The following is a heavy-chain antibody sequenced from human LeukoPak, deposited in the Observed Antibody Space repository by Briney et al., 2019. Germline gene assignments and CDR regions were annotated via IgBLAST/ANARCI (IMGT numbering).Heavy chain of an antibody. J-gene: IGHJ3*02. CDR2: ISAYNGNT. CDR3: AREFGGYPNRAFDI. CDR1: GYTFTSYG. D-gene: IGHD3-22*01. Sequence: ASVKVSCKASGYTFTSYGISWVRQAPGQGLEWMGWISAYNGNTNYAQTLKGRVTMTTDTSTSTAYMELRSLRSDDTAVYYCAREFGGYPNRAFDIWGQGTMVTVSS. V-gene: IGHV1-18*01.